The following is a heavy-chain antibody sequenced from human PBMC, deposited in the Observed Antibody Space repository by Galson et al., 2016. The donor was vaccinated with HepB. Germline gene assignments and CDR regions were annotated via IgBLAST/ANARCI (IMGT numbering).Heavy chain of an antibody. CDR3: AKSEYGVYCAF. Sequence: SLRLSCAASGFPFSSYHMHWVRQAPGKALEWVAFISYDGSNKYYEDSVKGRFTISRDGTKNTLYLQMNSLRAEDTAVYYCAKSEYGVYCAFWGQGTLVTVSS. CDR2: ISYDGSNK. J-gene: IGHJ4*02. D-gene: IGHD4-17*01. CDR1: GFPFSSYH. V-gene: IGHV3-30*18.